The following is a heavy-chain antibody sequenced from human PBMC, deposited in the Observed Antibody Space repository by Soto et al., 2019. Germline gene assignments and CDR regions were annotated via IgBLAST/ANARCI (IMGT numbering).Heavy chain of an antibody. V-gene: IGHV4-34*01. D-gene: IGHD2-2*02. Sequence: SETLSLTCAVYGGSFSGYYWSRIRQPPGKGLEWIGEVNHSGSPNYNPSLKSRVTISVDTSKNQFSLKLSSVTAADTAVYYCARSYCRSTTCYIYYFDYWGQGTLVT. J-gene: IGHJ4*02. CDR2: VNHSGSP. CDR3: ARSYCRSTTCYIYYFDY. CDR1: GGSFSGYY.